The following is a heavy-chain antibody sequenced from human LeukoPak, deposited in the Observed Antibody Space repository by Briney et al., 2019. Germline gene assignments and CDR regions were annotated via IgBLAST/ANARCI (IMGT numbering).Heavy chain of an antibody. V-gene: IGHV3-21*01. CDR3: ARGRRGYDEDWFDP. CDR2: ISSSSSYI. Sequence: GGSLRLSCAASGFTFSSYSMNWVRQAPGKGLEWVSSISSSSSYIYYADSVKGRFTISRDNAKNSLYLQMNSLRAEDTAVYYCARGRRGYDEDWFDPWGQGTLVTVSS. J-gene: IGHJ5*02. D-gene: IGHD5-12*01. CDR1: GFTFSSYS.